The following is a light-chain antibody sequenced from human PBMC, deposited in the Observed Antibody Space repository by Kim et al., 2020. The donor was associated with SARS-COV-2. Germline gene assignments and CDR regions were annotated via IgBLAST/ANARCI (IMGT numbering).Light chain of an antibody. CDR1: RLGEKY. CDR3: QTWDSTTVI. J-gene: IGLJ2*01. Sequence: VSPGQTARITCTGNRLGEKYTCWYQQKSGQSPVVVIYQDNKRPSGMTERFSGSSSGNTATLTISGTQPMDEADYYCQTWDSTTVIFGGGTQLTVL. CDR2: QDN. V-gene: IGLV3-1*01.